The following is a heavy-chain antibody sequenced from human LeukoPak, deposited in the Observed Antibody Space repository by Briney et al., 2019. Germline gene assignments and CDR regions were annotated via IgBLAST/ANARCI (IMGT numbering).Heavy chain of an antibody. Sequence: PGGSLRLSCAASGFTVSSNYMSWVRQAPGKGLEWVSVIYSGGSTYYADSVKGRFTISRGNSKNTLYLQMNSLRAEDTAVYYCARDILGIAAAGPYGMDVLDVWGKGTTVTVSS. CDR3: ARDILGIAAAGPYGMDVLDV. J-gene: IGHJ6*04. CDR1: GFTVSSNY. D-gene: IGHD6-13*01. V-gene: IGHV3-53*01. CDR2: IYSGGST.